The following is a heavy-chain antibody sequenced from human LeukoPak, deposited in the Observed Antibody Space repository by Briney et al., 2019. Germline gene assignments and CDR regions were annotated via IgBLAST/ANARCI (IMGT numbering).Heavy chain of an antibody. V-gene: IGHV3-30*04. CDR2: ISYDGSNK. CDR1: GFTFDDYA. Sequence: GGSLRLSCAASGFTFDDYAMHWVRQAPGKGLEWVAVISYDGSNKYYADSVKGRFTISRDNSKNTLYLQMNSLRAEDTAVYYCARGDYYDSSGRPPLDYWGQGTLVTVSS. J-gene: IGHJ4*02. CDR3: ARGDYYDSSGRPPLDY. D-gene: IGHD3-22*01.